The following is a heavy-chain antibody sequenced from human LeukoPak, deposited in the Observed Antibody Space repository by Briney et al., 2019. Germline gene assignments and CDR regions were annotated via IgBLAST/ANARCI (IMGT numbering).Heavy chain of an antibody. V-gene: IGHV3-11*01. J-gene: IGHJ4*02. Sequence: GGSLRLSCAASGFTFSDYYMSWIRQAPGKGLVWVSYISSSGSTIYYADSVKGRFTISRDNAKNSLYLQMNSLRAEDTAVYYCARESAGGRNYYYDSSGLDYWGQGTLVTVSS. CDR3: ARESAGGRNYYYDSSGLDY. CDR1: GFTFSDYY. D-gene: IGHD3-22*01. CDR2: ISSSGSTI.